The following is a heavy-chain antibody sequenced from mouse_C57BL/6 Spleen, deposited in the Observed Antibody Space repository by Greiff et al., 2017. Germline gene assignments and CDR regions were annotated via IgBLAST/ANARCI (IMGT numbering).Heavy chain of an antibody. J-gene: IGHJ2*01. CDR3: ARRNGSSYVPYFDY. V-gene: IGHV1-61*01. CDR1: GYTFTSYW. Sequence: QVQLQQPGAELVRPGSSVKLSCKASGYTFTSYWMDWVKQRPGQGLEWIGNIYPSDSETHYNQKFKDKATLTVDKSSSTAYMQLSSLTSEDSAVYYCARRNGSSYVPYFDYWGQGTTLTVSS. D-gene: IGHD1-1*01. CDR2: IYPSDSET.